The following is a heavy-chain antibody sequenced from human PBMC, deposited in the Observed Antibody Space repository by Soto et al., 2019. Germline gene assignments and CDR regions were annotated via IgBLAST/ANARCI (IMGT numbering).Heavy chain of an antibody. Sequence: GGSLRLSCAASGFTFRSYEMNWVRQAPGKGLEWVSYITSSGSPIYYADSVKGRFTISRDNARNSLYLQMNSLRGEDTAVYYCARSGYYDSSGYPYYYYGMDVWGQGTTVTVSS. CDR2: ITSSGSPI. CDR1: GFTFRSYE. CDR3: ARSGYYDSSGYPYYYYGMDV. D-gene: IGHD3-22*01. V-gene: IGHV3-48*03. J-gene: IGHJ6*02.